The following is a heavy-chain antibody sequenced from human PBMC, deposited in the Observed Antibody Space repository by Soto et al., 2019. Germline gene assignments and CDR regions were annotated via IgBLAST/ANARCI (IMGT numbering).Heavy chain of an antibody. J-gene: IGHJ6*02. V-gene: IGHV1-18*04. CDR2: ISAYNGNT. Sequence: QVQLVQSGAEVKKPGASVKVSCKASGYTFTSYGISWVRQAPGQGLEWMGWISAYNGNTNYAQKLQGRVTMTTDTSTSTAYMELRSLRSDDTAVYYCARELKEPGSYYYYGLDVWGQGTTVTVSS. D-gene: IGHD3-10*01. CDR1: GYTFTSYG. CDR3: ARELKEPGSYYYYGLDV.